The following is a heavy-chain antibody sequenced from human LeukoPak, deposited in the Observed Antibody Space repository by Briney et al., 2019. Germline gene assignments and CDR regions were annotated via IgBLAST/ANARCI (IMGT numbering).Heavy chain of an antibody. Sequence: SETLSLTCTVSGASVSSDYWSWIRQPPGKGLEWIGYIYYSGSTNYNPSLKSRVTISVDTSKNQFSLKLSSVTAADTAVYYCARVEYSSSWYPFVGYWGQGTLVTVSS. J-gene: IGHJ4*02. V-gene: IGHV4-59*02. D-gene: IGHD6-13*01. CDR1: GASVSSDY. CDR2: IYYSGST. CDR3: ARVEYSSSWYPFVGY.